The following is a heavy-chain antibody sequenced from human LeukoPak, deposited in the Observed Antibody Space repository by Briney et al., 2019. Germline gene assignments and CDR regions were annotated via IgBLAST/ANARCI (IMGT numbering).Heavy chain of an antibody. Sequence: GGSLRLSCAASGFIFSSYSMNWVRQAPGKGLEWVSYIGSSRSAIYYADSVKGRFTVSRDNAKNSLYLQMNSLRDEDTAVYYCARDSSGSDFWGQGTLVTVSS. V-gene: IGHV3-48*02. CDR3: ARDSSGSDF. J-gene: IGHJ4*02. CDR1: GFIFSSYS. D-gene: IGHD3-10*01. CDR2: IGSSRSAI.